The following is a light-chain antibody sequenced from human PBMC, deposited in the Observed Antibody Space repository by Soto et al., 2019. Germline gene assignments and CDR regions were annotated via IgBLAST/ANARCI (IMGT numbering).Light chain of an antibody. CDR2: DVN. J-gene: IGLJ1*01. Sequence: QSALTQPPSASGSPGQSVAISCTGTASDIGGYPFVSWYQQHPGKAPKLLIYDVNKRPSGVPDRFSGSKSGNTASLPVSGLQAEDEADYYCSAHGGTNPYVFGTGTKLTVL. V-gene: IGLV2-8*01. CDR1: ASDIGGYPF. CDR3: SAHGGTNPYV.